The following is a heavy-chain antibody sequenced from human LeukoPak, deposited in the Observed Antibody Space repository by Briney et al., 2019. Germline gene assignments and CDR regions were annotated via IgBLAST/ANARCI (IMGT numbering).Heavy chain of an antibody. Sequence: SETLSLTCAVYGGSFSGYYWSWIRQPPGKGLEWIGEINHSGSTNYNPSLKSRVTISVDTSKNQFSLKLSSVTAADTAVYYRARHRYLDYWGQGTLVTVSS. CDR2: INHSGST. CDR1: GGSFSGYY. D-gene: IGHD3-16*02. V-gene: IGHV4-34*01. CDR3: ARHRYLDY. J-gene: IGHJ4*02.